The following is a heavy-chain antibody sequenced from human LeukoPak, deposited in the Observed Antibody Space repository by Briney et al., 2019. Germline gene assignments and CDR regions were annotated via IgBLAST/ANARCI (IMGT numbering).Heavy chain of an antibody. V-gene: IGHV4-4*08. Sequence: SETLSLTCTVSGGSISSYYWSWVRQPPGKGLEWIGYIYYSGSTNYNPSLESRVTISVDTSKNQFSLKLSSVTAADTAVYYCAREVAGWYYFDYWGQGTLVTVSS. J-gene: IGHJ4*02. D-gene: IGHD6-19*01. CDR2: IYYSGST. CDR3: AREVAGWYYFDY. CDR1: GGSISSYY.